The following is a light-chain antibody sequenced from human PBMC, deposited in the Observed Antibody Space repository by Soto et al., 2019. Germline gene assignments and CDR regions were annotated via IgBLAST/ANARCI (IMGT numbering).Light chain of an antibody. CDR3: QTWGTGFRV. Sequence: QPVLTQSPSASASLGASVKLTCTLSSGHSTYAIAWHQQQPEKGPGFLMNLDSAGRHSKGDEIPDRFSGSSSGAERYLTISSLQSEDEADYYCQTWGTGFRVFGGGTKLTVL. CDR2: LDSAGRH. V-gene: IGLV4-69*01. CDR1: SGHSTYA. J-gene: IGLJ3*02.